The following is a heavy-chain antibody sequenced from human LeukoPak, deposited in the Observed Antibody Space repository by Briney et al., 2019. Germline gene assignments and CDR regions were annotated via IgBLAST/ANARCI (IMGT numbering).Heavy chain of an antibody. CDR3: AELGITMIGGV. J-gene: IGHJ6*04. D-gene: IGHD3-10*02. CDR2: ISSSGSTI. Sequence: GGSLRLSCAASGFTFSSYSMNWVRQAPGKGLEWVSYISSSGSTIYYADSVKGRFTISRDNAKNSLYLQMNSLRAEGTAVYYCAELGITMIGGVWGKGTTVTISS. CDR1: GFTFSSYS. V-gene: IGHV3-48*04.